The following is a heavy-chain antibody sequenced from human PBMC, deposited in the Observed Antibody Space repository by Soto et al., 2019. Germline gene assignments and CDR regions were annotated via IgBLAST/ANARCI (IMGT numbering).Heavy chain of an antibody. D-gene: IGHD2-2*01. Sequence: SETLSLTCTVSGGTISSYDWSWIRKPPGKGLEWIGYIYYSGSTNYNPSLKSRVTISVDTSKNQFSLKLSSVTAADTAVYYCARSPYQLLGDWFDPWGQGTLVTVSS. CDR1: GGTISSYD. CDR2: IYYSGST. CDR3: ARSPYQLLGDWFDP. J-gene: IGHJ5*02. V-gene: IGHV4-59*08.